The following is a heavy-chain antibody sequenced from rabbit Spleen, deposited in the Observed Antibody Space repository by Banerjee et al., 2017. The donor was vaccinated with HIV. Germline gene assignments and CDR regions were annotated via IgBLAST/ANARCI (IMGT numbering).Heavy chain of an antibody. J-gene: IGHJ6*01. Sequence: QEQLEESGGDLVKPEGSLTLTCKASGFTFNSGYDMGWVRQAPGKGLEWIACIYAGSSGSTYSATWAKGRFTISKTSSTTVTLQMTSLTAADTATYFCARDAGTSFSTYGMDLWGQGTLVT. CDR1: GFTFNSGYD. CDR2: IYAGSSGST. V-gene: IGHV1S45*01. CDR3: ARDAGTSFSTYGMDL. D-gene: IGHD8-1*01.